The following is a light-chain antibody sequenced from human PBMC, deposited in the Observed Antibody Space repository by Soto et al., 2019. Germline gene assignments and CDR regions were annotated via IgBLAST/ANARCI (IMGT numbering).Light chain of an antibody. Sequence: EIVLTQSPGTLSLSPGERATLTCRASQTVSSSYLGCYQQKPDQPPRLLIYGSSRRASGIPDWFSGSGSGTDFTITISRLEPEDLAVYYCQQYHKSPLMFGQGTKVDIK. J-gene: IGKJ1*01. CDR1: QTVSSSY. V-gene: IGKV3-20*01. CDR3: QQYHKSPLM. CDR2: GSS.